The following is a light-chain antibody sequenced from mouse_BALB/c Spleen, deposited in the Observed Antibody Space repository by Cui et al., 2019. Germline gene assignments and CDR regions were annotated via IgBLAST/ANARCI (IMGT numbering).Light chain of an antibody. CDR2: AAT. V-gene: IGKV12-46*01. CDR3: QHFWGTPYT. Sequence: DIQMTQSPASLSVSVGETVTITCRASEKIYSNLAWYQQKQGKSPQLLVYAATNLADGAPSRFSGSGSGTQYSLKINSLQSEDFGSYYCQHFWGTPYTFGGGTKLEIK. J-gene: IGKJ2*01. CDR1: EKIYSN.